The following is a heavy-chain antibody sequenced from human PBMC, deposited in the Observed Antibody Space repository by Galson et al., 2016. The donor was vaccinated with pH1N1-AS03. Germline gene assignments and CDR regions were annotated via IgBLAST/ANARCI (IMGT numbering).Heavy chain of an antibody. CDR1: GFTFRDYG. Sequence: SLRLSCAASGFTFRDYGFHWVRQAPGKGLQWVSTIYSGGSTYYADSVKGRFTISRDNSRNTLYLQMKSLRAEDTAVYFCVRNDYEDVDLQGFYFDYWGQGTLVTVSS. D-gene: IGHD4/OR15-4a*01. J-gene: IGHJ4*02. CDR2: IYSGGST. CDR3: VRNDYEDVDLQGFYFDY. V-gene: IGHV3-NL1*01.